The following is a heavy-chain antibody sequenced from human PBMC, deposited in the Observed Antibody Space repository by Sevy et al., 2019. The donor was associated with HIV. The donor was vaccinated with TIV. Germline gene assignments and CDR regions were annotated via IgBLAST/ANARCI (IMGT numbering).Heavy chain of an antibody. Sequence: GGSLRLSCAASGFSFNVFAMHWVRQTPGKGLEWVALISNDGTFTYYADSVKGRFTISRDTSKKMLYLEMNSVRVEEAAIYYCARQYNSGGYFYDSFAIWGQGTMVTVSS. V-gene: IGHV3-30-3*01. D-gene: IGHD3-22*01. CDR2: ISNDGTFT. CDR1: GFSFNVFA. J-gene: IGHJ3*02. CDR3: ARQYNSGGYFYDSFAI.